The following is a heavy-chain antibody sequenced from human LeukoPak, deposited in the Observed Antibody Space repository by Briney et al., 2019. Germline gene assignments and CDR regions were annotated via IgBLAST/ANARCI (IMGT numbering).Heavy chain of an antibody. CDR3: ARASTTVPNLLDH. CDR2: ISSSGSTI. Sequence: GGSLRLSCAASGFTFSSYEMNWVRQAPGKGLEWVSYISSSGSTIYYAASVKGRFTISRDNAKNTLYLQTSSLRAEDTAVFYCARASTTVPNLLDHWGRGTLVTVSS. V-gene: IGHV3-48*03. CDR1: GFTFSSYE. J-gene: IGHJ4*02. D-gene: IGHD4-17*01.